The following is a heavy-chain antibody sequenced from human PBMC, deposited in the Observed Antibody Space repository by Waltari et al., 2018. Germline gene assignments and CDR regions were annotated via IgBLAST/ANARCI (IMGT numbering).Heavy chain of an antibody. CDR1: GGSISSGDYY. V-gene: IGHV4-30-4*08. D-gene: IGHD6-13*01. CDR3: ASTSVSSSSWYGGVY. J-gene: IGHJ4*02. CDR2: IYYSGST. Sequence: QVQLKESGPGLVKPSQTLSITCTVSGGSISSGDYYWSWIGQPPGKGLEWIGYIYYSGSTYYNPSLKSRVTISVDTSKNQFSLKLSSVTAADTAVYYCASTSVSSSSWYGGVYWCQGTLVTVSS.